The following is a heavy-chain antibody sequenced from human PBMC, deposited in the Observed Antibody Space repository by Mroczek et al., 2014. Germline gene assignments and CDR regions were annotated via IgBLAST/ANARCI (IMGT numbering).Heavy chain of an antibody. CDR3: ASCYGGNSEPRAQYYFDY. Sequence: QVQLVQSGPGLVKPSQTLSLTCTVSGGSISSGGYYWSWIRQHPGKGLEWIGYIYYSGSTYYNPSLKSRVTISVDTSKNQFSLKLSSVTAADTAVYYCASCYGGNSEPRAQYYFDYWGQGTLVTVSS. CDR1: GGSISSGGYY. J-gene: IGHJ4*02. CDR2: IYYSGST. V-gene: IGHV4-31*03. D-gene: IGHD4-23*01.